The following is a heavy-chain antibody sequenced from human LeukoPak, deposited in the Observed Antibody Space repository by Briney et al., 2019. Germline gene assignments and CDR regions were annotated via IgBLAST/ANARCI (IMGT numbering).Heavy chain of an antibody. V-gene: IGHV3-7*01. CDR3: ARPLKYYYGSETYFWFDP. CDR1: GFTFSNFW. CDR2: INQDGNDK. Sequence: GGSLRLSCAASGFTFSNFWMTWVRQAPGKGLEWVANINQDGNDKYYVDSVKGRFTMSRDNAKNSLYLQMNSLRAEDAAVYYCARPLKYYYGSETYFWFDPWGQGTLVTVSS. J-gene: IGHJ5*02. D-gene: IGHD3-10*01.